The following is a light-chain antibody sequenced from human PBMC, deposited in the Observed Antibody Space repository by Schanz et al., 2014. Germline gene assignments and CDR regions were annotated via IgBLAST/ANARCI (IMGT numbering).Light chain of an antibody. Sequence: DIVMTQSPDSLAVSLGERATINCKSSQSVLFSASNRDHLSWYQQKPGQPPKLLIYWASTRESGVPDRFSGSGSGTNFTLTISSLQAEDVAVYYCQQYYSAPRTFGQGTKVELE. CDR2: WAS. V-gene: IGKV4-1*01. CDR1: QSVLFSASNRDH. J-gene: IGKJ1*01. CDR3: QQYYSAPRT.